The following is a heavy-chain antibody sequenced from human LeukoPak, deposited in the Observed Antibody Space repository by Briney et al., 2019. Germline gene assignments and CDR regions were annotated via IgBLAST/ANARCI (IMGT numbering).Heavy chain of an antibody. CDR3: ARDSGPR. CDR1: GFTFSSYA. CDR2: ISYDGSNK. V-gene: IGHV3-30-3*01. J-gene: IGHJ4*02. Sequence: PGGSLRLSCAASGFTFSSYAMHWVRQAPGKGLEWVAVISYDGSNKYYADSVKGRFTISRDNSKNTLYLQMNSLRAEDTAVYYCARDSGPRWGQGTLVTVSS.